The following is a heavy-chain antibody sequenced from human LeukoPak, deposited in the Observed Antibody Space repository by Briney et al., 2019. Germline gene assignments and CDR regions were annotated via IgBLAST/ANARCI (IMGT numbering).Heavy chain of an antibody. CDR3: ARGKTWIQLWPGDY. J-gene: IGHJ4*02. D-gene: IGHD5-18*01. CDR1: GFTFSSYS. V-gene: IGHV3-21*01. CDR2: ISSSSSYI. Sequence: PGGSLRLSCVASGFTFSSYSMNWVRQAPGRGLEWVSSISSSSSYIYYADSVKGRFTISRDNAKNSLYLQMNSLRAEDTAVYYCARGKTWIQLWPGDYWGQGTLVTVSS.